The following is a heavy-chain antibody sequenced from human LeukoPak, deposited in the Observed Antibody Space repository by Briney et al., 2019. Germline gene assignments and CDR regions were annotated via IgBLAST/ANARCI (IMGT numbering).Heavy chain of an antibody. CDR3: AREKSQSSGPAGAFDI. J-gene: IGHJ3*02. V-gene: IGHV1-2*04. CDR1: GYTFTGYY. CDR2: INPNSGGT. Sequence: ASVKVSCKASGYTFTGYYMHWVRQAPGQGLEWMGWINPNSGGTNYAQKFQGWVTMTRDTSISTAYMELSRLRSDDTAVYYCAREKSQSSGPAGAFDIWGQGTMVTVSS.